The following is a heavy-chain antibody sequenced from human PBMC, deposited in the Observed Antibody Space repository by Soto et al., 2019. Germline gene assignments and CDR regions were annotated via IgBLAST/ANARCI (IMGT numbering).Heavy chain of an antibody. CDR3: ARSTGTILLDDYGFEY. CDR1: GCSISSGYY. D-gene: IGHD4-17*01. V-gene: IGHV4-38-2*01. CDR2: IYHSGST. Sequence: SETLSLTCAVSGCSISSGYYWGWIRQPPGKGLEWIGSIYHSGSTYYNPSLKSRVTISVDTSKNQFSLKLSSVTAADTAVYYCARSTGTILLDDYGFEYWGEGTLANVSS. J-gene: IGHJ4*02.